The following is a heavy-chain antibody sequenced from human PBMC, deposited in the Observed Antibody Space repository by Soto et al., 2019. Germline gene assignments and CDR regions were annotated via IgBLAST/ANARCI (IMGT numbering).Heavy chain of an antibody. V-gene: IGHV3-23*01. CDR3: AKDSNGDSYYRGGYYRHRDDY. J-gene: IGHJ4*02. Sequence: EVQLLESGGGLVQPGGSLRLSCAASGFTFSSYAMSWVRQAPGKGLEWVSAITGGGGGTYYANSVKGRFTISRDNSKNTLYLQLNRLRAEDTAVYYGAKDSNGDSYYRGGYYRHRDDYWGQGTLVTVSS. CDR2: ITGGGGGT. D-gene: IGHD3-22*01. CDR1: GFTFSSYA.